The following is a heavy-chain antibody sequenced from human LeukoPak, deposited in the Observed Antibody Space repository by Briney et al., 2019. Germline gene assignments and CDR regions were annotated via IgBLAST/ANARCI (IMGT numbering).Heavy chain of an antibody. CDR1: GFTFSNYF. J-gene: IGHJ5*02. CDR3: SRRVDSTRWFYT. CDR2: ISGDGTTT. V-gene: IGHV3-74*01. Sequence: GGPLRLSCAASGFTFSNYFMQWVRRAPGKGLVWVSRISGDGTTTIYADSVKGRFTISRDNAKNTLYLQMNSLRDDDTAVYYCSRRVDSTRWFYTWGQGTLVTVSS. D-gene: IGHD2-15*01.